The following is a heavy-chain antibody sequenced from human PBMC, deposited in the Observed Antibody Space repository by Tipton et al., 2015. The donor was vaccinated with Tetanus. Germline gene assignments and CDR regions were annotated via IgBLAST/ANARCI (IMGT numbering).Heavy chain of an antibody. CDR2: IYYSGST. J-gene: IGHJ3*02. CDR3: ARRRGGSRRDAFDI. D-gene: IGHD5-24*01. V-gene: IGHV4-39*01. Sequence: TLSLTCTVSGGSISSSSYYWGWIRQPPGKGLEWIGSIYYSGSTYYNPSLKSRATISVDTSKNQFSLKLSSVTAADTAVYYCARRRGGSRRDAFDIWGQGTMVAVSS. CDR1: GGSISSSSYY.